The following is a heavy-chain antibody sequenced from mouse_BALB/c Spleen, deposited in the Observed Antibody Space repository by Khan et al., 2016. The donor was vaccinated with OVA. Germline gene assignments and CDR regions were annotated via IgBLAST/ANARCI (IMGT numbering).Heavy chain of an antibody. CDR2: IWGDGST. D-gene: IGHD1-1*01. V-gene: IGHV2-3*01. J-gene: IGHJ3*01. CDR1: GFSLNSYG. CDR3: ARPELSGSPAWFAY. Sequence: VQLKESGPGLVAPSQSLSITCTVSGFSLNSYGVSWVRQPPGKGLEWLGVIWGDGSTNYHSALISRLSISKDNSKSQVFLTVNSLQTDDTATYYCARPELSGSPAWFAYWGQGTLVTVSA.